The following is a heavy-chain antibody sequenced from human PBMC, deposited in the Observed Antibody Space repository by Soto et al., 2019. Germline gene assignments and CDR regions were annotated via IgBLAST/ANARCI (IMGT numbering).Heavy chain of an antibody. D-gene: IGHD3-16*01. Sequence: PLETLSLTCTASGGSSSSSTYSWGWIRQPPGKGLEWIGSMHYSGATYYNPSLKSRVSISVDTSKSQFSLKLTFVTAADTAVYFCARQGSNSSRRLSWFDPWGQGTLVTVSS. V-gene: IGHV4-39*01. CDR1: GGSSSSSTYS. CDR2: MHYSGAT. CDR3: ARQGSNSSRRLSWFDP. J-gene: IGHJ5*02.